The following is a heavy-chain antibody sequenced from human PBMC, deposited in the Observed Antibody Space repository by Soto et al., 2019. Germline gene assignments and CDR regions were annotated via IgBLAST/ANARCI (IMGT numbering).Heavy chain of an antibody. D-gene: IGHD2-15*01. CDR2: TYYRSKWYN. J-gene: IGHJ4*02. V-gene: IGHV6-1*01. CDR3: ARDLFVRWSRYYFDY. CDR1: GDSVSSNSAA. Sequence: SRTLSLACAISGDSVSSNSAAWNLIRQSPSRGLEWLGRTYYRSKWYNDYAVSVKDRITINPDTSKNQFSLQLNSVYPEDTAVYYCARDLFVRWSRYYFDYWAQGTLVTVSS.